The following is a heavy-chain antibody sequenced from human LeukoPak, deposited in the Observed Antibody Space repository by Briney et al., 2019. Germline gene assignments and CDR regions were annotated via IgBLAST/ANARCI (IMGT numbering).Heavy chain of an antibody. CDR2: ISSSSSYI. J-gene: IGHJ4*02. D-gene: IGHD3-16*02. CDR1: GFTFSSYS. CDR3: ARERTFGGVIVIPFDY. Sequence: GGSLRLSCAASGFTFSSYSMNWVRQAPGKGLEWVSSISSSSSYIYYADSVKGRFTISRDNAKNSLYLQMNSLRAEDTAVYYCARERTFGGVIVIPFDYWGQGTLVTVSS. V-gene: IGHV3-21*01.